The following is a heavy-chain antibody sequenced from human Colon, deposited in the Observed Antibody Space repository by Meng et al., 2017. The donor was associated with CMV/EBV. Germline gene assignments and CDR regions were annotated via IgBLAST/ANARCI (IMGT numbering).Heavy chain of an antibody. CDR3: ARGSGSGAYQPLNF. CDR2: IRINGGVM. CDR1: GFAFSAHY. J-gene: IGHJ4*02. V-gene: IGHV3-11*01. Sequence: SGFAFSAHYMTWLRQAPGQGLEWISYIRINGGVMYYADSVKGRFTISRDNAKNFVYLQLNSLRVEDTAIYFCARGSGSGAYQPLNFWGQGVLVTVSS. D-gene: IGHD3-10*01.